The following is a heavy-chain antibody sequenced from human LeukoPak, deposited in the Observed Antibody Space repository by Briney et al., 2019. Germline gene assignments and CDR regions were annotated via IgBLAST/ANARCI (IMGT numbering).Heavy chain of an antibody. Sequence: SETLSLTCAVYGGSFSGYYWSWIRQPPGKGLEWIGEINHSGSTNYNPSLKSRVTISVDTSKNQFSLKLSSVIAADTAVYYCARRGMLPRVWFDPWGQGTLVTVSS. CDR1: GGSFSGYY. CDR2: INHSGST. J-gene: IGHJ5*02. V-gene: IGHV4-34*01. D-gene: IGHD1-26*01. CDR3: ARRGMLPRVWFDP.